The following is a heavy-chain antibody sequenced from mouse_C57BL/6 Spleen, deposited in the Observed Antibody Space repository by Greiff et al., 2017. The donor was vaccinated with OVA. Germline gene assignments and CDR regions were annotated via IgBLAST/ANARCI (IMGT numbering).Heavy chain of an antibody. CDR3: ARREGYYRYFDV. J-gene: IGHJ1*03. D-gene: IGHD3-1*01. CDR1: GYTFTDYN. CDR2: INPNNGGT. V-gene: IGHV1-18*01. Sequence: VQLQQSGPELVKPGASVKIPCKASGYTFTDYNMDWVKQSHGKSLEWIGDINPNNGGTIYNQKFKGKATLTVDKSSSTAYMELRSLTAEDTAVDYGARREGYYRYFDVWGTGTTVTVSS.